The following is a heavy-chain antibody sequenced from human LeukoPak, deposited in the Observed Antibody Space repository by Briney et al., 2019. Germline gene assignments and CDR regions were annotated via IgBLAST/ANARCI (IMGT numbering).Heavy chain of an antibody. V-gene: IGHV3-66*01. D-gene: IGHD3-22*01. J-gene: IGHJ4*02. CDR1: GFSVSTNY. CDR2: IYSGGNT. Sequence: GGSLRLSCAASGFSVSTNYMTWVRQAPGRGLEWVSVIYSGGNTYSADSVKGRFTISRDNSKNTLYLQMNSLRAEDTAVYYCARGGTSGYHLAQWGQGTLVTVSS. CDR3: ARGGTSGYHLAQ.